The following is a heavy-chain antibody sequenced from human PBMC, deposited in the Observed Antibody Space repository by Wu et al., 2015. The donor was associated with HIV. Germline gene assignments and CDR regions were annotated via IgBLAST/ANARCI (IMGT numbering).Heavy chain of an antibody. D-gene: IGHD3-9*01. J-gene: IGHJ3*01. CDR3: ARDLWNYDLLTGYPRNGAFDL. Sequence: QVQLVQSGAEVKKPGASVKVSCQASGGTFSTDAISWVRQAPGQGLEWMGGIIPMFGTANYAQRFQDRVTITTDGSTNTAYMELSSLRSEDTAVYYCARDLWNYDLLTGYPRNGAFDLWGRGTRVTVSS. V-gene: IGHV1-69*01. CDR2: IIPMFGTA. CDR1: GGTFSTDA.